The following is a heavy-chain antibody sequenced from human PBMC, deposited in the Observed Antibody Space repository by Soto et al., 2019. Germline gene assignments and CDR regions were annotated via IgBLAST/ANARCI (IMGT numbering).Heavy chain of an antibody. J-gene: IGHJ3*02. Sequence: SETLSLTXTVSGGSISSYYWSWIRQPPGKGLEWIGYIYYSGSTNYNPSLKSRVTISVDTSKNQFSLKLSSVTAADTAVYYCVRESSGYYGQTHDDAFDIWGQGTMVTVSS. CDR1: GGSISSYY. D-gene: IGHD3-22*01. CDR2: IYYSGST. V-gene: IGHV4-59*01. CDR3: VRESSGYYGQTHDDAFDI.